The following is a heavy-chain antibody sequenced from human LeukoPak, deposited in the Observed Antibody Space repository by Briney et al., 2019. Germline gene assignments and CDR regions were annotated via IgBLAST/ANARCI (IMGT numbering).Heavy chain of an antibody. J-gene: IGHJ5*02. Sequence: ASVKVSFKASGYTFTSYYIHWVRQAPGLGLQWMGMIKPSGGSIRYEQNFQGRVTMTRDTSTSTVYMELSSLTSEDTAVYYCARDFYSSSSTGVPNSFDPWGQGTLVTVSS. CDR1: GYTFTSYY. CDR2: IKPSGGSI. CDR3: ARDFYSSSSTGVPNSFDP. D-gene: IGHD6-6*01. V-gene: IGHV1-46*01.